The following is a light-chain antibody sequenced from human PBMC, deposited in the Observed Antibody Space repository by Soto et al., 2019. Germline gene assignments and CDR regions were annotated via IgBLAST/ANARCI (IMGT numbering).Light chain of an antibody. V-gene: IGKV1-5*03. CDR1: QSISSW. Sequence: DIQMTQSPSTLSASVGDRVTITCRASQSISSWLAWYQQKPGKAPKVLIYEASTLESGVPSRFSGSGYGTEFTLTIRSLQPDYFATYYCQHYNSYSEAFGQGTKVDIK. CDR3: QHYNSYSEA. J-gene: IGKJ1*01. CDR2: EAS.